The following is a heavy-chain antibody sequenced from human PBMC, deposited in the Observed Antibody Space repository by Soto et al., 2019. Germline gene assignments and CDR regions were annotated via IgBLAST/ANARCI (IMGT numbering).Heavy chain of an antibody. V-gene: IGHV1-18*01. CDR2: ISGYTGST. Sequence: ASVKVSCKASGYTFTSYGISWVRQAPGQGLEWMGWISGYTGSTKYAQKLQGRATMTTDTSMTTAYMELSSLTSDDTAVYYCPRDLYFDYWVLGTMVTVSS. CDR3: PRDLYFDY. CDR1: GYTFTSYG. J-gene: IGHJ4*02.